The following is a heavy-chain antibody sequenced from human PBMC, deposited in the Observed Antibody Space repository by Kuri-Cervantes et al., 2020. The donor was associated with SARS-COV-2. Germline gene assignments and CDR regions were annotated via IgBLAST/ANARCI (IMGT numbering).Heavy chain of an antibody. CDR1: GGSISSYY. V-gene: IGHV4-4*07. CDR3: ARGRRGVPATGFDY. D-gene: IGHD2-2*01. Sequence: SETLSLTCTVSGGSISSYYWSWIRQPAGKGLEWIGRIYTSGSTNYNPSLKSRVTISVDTSKNQFSLKLSSVTAADTAVYYCARGRRGVPATGFDYWGQGTLVTVSS. CDR2: IYTSGST. J-gene: IGHJ4*02.